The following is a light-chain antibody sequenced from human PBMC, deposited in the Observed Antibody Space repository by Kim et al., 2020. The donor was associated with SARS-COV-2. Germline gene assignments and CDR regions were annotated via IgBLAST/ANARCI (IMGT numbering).Light chain of an antibody. Sequence: NFMLTQAHSVSESPGKTVTISCTGSSGSIATNYVQWYQQRPGSAPTTVIYEDNLRPSGVPDRFSGSIDSSSNSASLSISGLKTEDEADYYCQSYDGSLVVFGGGTKLTVL. J-gene: IGLJ2*01. V-gene: IGLV6-57*02. CDR2: EDN. CDR1: SGSIATNY. CDR3: QSYDGSLVV.